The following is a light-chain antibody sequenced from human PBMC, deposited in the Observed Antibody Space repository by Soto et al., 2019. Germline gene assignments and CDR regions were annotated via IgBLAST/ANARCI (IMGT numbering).Light chain of an antibody. Sequence: EIVMTQSPATLSLSPGERATLSCRASESVSSNLAWYQQKPGQAPRLLINDTASRATAIPARFSGSGCGTEFTLTISSLQSEDFAVYYCQQYSKWPTFGQGTRLEIK. J-gene: IGKJ5*01. CDR1: ESVSSN. V-gene: IGKV3-15*01. CDR3: QQYSKWPT. CDR2: DTA.